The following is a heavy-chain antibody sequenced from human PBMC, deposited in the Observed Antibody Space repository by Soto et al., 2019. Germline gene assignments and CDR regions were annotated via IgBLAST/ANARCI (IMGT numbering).Heavy chain of an antibody. CDR3: ARDQQLVTNWFDP. CDR1: GYTFTSYG. Sequence: GASVKVSFKASGYTFTSYGISWLRHAPGQGLEWMGWISAYNGNTNYAQKLQGRVTMTTDTSTSTAYMELRSLRSDDTAVYYCARDQQLVTNWFDPWGQGTLVTVSS. D-gene: IGHD6-13*01. CDR2: ISAYNGNT. J-gene: IGHJ5*02. V-gene: IGHV1-18*04.